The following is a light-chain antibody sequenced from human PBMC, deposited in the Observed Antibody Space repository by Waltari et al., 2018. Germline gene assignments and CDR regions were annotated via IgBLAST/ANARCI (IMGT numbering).Light chain of an antibody. V-gene: IGKV3-11*01. J-gene: IGKJ4*01. CDR1: QRISNY. CDR2: DTS. Sequence: EIVLTQSPATLSLSPGERATLSCRASQRISNYLAWYKQKRGQAPRRLLYDTSNRATAIPARFSGSGSGTEFTLTISSLEPEDFAVYYCHQRSDWGTFGGGTKVEI. CDR3: HQRSDWGT.